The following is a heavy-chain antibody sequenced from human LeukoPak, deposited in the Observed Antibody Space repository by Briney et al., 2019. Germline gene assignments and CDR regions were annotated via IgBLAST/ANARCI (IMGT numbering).Heavy chain of an antibody. V-gene: IGHV1-69*05. CDR2: IIPIFGTA. CDR3: ARVRLYPITGTTSHWFDP. Sequence: SVKVSCKATGGTFSSYAISWVRQAPGQGLEWMGGIIPIFGTANYAQKFQGRVTITTDESTSTAYMELSSLRSEDTAVYYCARVRLYPITGTTSHWFDPWGQGTLVTVSS. D-gene: IGHD1-7*01. CDR1: GGTFSSYA. J-gene: IGHJ5*02.